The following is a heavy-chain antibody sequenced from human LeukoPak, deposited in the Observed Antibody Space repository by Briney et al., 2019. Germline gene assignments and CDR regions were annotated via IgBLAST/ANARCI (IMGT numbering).Heavy chain of an antibody. CDR2: FDPEDGET. CDR1: GYTLTELS. D-gene: IGHD3-3*01. Sequence: ASVKVSCKVSGYTLTELSMHWVRQAPGKGLEWMGGFDPEDGETIYAQKSQGRVTMTEDTSTDTAYMELSSLRSEDTAVYYCATDYDFWSGYPIPWGQGTLVTVSS. J-gene: IGHJ5*02. CDR3: ATDYDFWSGYPIP. V-gene: IGHV1-24*01.